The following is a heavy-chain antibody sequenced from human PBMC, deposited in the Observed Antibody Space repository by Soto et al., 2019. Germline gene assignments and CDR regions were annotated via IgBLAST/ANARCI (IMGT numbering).Heavy chain of an antibody. V-gene: IGHV1-69*06. J-gene: IGHJ6*02. CDR1: GGTFSSYA. Sequence: GASVKVSCKASGGTFSSYAISWVRQAPGQGLEWMGGIIPIFGTANYAQTFQGRVTITADKSTSTAYMELSSLRSEDTAVYYCARDRRSYYDFWSGYPPAGYYGMDVWGQGTTVTVSS. D-gene: IGHD3-3*01. CDR2: IIPIFGTA. CDR3: ARDRRSYYDFWSGYPPAGYYGMDV.